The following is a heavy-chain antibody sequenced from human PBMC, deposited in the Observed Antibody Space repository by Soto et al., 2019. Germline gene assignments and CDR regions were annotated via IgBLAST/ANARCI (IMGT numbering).Heavy chain of an antibody. Sequence: SETLSLTCTVSGGSISSSSYYWVWIRQPPGKGLEWIGSIYYSGSTYYNPSLKSRVTISVDTSKNQFSLKLSSVTAADTAVYYCARGPGTLQYYYYYGMDVWGQGTTVTVSS. CDR2: IYYSGST. J-gene: IGHJ6*02. CDR1: GGSISSSSYY. CDR3: ARGPGTLQYYYYYGMDV. D-gene: IGHD1-1*01. V-gene: IGHV4-39*07.